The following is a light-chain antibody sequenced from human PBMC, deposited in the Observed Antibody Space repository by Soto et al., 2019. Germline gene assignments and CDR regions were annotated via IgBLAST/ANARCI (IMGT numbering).Light chain of an antibody. V-gene: IGKV1-27*01. J-gene: IGKJ3*01. CDR2: AAS. CDR1: QGIRNY. CDR3: QKYSSVPV. Sequence: DITMTQSPTSLSASVGDRVTITCRASQGIRNYVAWYQQIPGKAPKLLIYAASTLQSGVPSLFSGRGSGTDFTLTINGLQPEDVATYSCQKYSSVPVFGPGTKVEIK.